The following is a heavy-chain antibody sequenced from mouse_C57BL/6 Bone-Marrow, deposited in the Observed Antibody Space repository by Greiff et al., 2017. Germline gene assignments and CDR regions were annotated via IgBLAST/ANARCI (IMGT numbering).Heavy chain of an antibody. CDR1: GYTFTDYE. Sequence: VQLQQSGAELVRPGASVTLSCKASGYTFTDYEMHWVKQTPVHGLEWIGAIDPETGGTAYNQKFKGKAILTADKSSSTAYMELRSLTSEDSAVYYCTREALGGTPCWWGQGTTLTVSS. J-gene: IGHJ2*01. CDR2: IDPETGGT. CDR3: TREALGGTPCW. D-gene: IGHD1-1*02. V-gene: IGHV1-15*01.